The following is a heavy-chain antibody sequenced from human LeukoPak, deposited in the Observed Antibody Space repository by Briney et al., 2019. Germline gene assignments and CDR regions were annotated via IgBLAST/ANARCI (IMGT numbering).Heavy chain of an antibody. CDR2: ISGSGGST. V-gene: IGHV3-23*01. D-gene: IGHD1-26*01. CDR1: GFTFSSYG. CDR3: AREGGSSGSYRGEFDY. J-gene: IGHJ4*02. Sequence: GGSLRLSCAASGFTFSSYGMSWVRQAPGKGLEWVSAISGSGGSTYYADSVKGRFTISRDNSKNTLYLQMNSLRAEDTAVYYCAREGGSSGSYRGEFDYWGQGTLVTVSS.